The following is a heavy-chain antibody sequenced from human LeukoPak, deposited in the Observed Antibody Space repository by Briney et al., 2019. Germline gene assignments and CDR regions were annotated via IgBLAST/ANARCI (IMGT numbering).Heavy chain of an antibody. D-gene: IGHD3-16*01. CDR1: GITLSDQY. CDR2: TRSKVNNHTT. CDR3: ARMTFGGMDF. Sequence: GGSLRLSCAASGITLSDQYMEWVRQTPGKGLEWVGRTRSKVNNHTTEYAASVKGRFTISRDDSNNSLYLQMNSLKTEDTAVYYCARMTFGGMDFWGTGTTVTVSS. V-gene: IGHV3-72*01. J-gene: IGHJ6*04.